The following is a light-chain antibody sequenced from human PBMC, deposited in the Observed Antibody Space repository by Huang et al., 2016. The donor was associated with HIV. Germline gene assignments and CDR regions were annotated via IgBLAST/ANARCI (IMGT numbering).Light chain of an antibody. Sequence: EIVMTQSPATLSVFPGDGATLSCRASPNINSNLAWYQQRPGQAPRLLIYAAATRATGVHARFSGSVSGTEFTLTINSLQSEDFAVYYCQQYNKWPLSFGGGTKEEI. J-gene: IGKJ4*01. CDR2: AAA. CDR3: QQYNKWPLS. V-gene: IGKV3-15*01. CDR1: PNINSN.